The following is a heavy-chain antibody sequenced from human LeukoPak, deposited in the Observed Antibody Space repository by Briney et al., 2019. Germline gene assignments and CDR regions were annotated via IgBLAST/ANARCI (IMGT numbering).Heavy chain of an antibody. D-gene: IGHD3-22*01. CDR3: ARDYHYYDSSGSFDY. J-gene: IGHJ4*02. CDR1: GFTFSSYS. CDR2: ISSSSSYI. V-gene: IGHV3-21*01. Sequence: GGSLRLSCAASGFTFSSYSMNWVRQAPGKGLEWVSSISSSSSYIYYADSVKGRFTISRDNAKNSLYLQMNSLRAEDTAVYYCARDYHYYDSSGSFDYWGQGTLVTVSS.